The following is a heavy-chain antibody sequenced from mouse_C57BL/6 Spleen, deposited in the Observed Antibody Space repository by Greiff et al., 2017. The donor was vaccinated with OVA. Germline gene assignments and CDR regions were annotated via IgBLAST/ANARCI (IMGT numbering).Heavy chain of an antibody. V-gene: IGHV1-82*01. CDR2: IYPGDGDT. Sequence: VQRVESGPELVKPGASVKISCKASGYAFSSSWMNWVKQRPGKGLEWIGRIYPGDGDTNYNGKFKGKATLTADKSSSTAYMQLSSLTSEDSAVYFCARSGGYYSNFYAMDYWGQGTSVTVSS. CDR1: GYAFSSSW. CDR3: ARSGGYYSNFYAMDY. D-gene: IGHD2-5*01. J-gene: IGHJ4*01.